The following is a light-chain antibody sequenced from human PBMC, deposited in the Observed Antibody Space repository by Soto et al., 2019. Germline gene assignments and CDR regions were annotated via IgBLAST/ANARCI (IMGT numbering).Light chain of an antibody. CDR2: KAS. CDR1: QSISTW. V-gene: IGKV1-5*03. J-gene: IGKJ1*01. CDR3: QQYNSYSPT. Sequence: DIQMTQSPSTLSASVGDRVTITCRASQSISTWLAWYQQVPGKAPKLLIHKASSLQSGVPSRFSGSGSGTDFTLTISSLHPDDFATYYCQQYNSYSPTFGQGTRVEIK.